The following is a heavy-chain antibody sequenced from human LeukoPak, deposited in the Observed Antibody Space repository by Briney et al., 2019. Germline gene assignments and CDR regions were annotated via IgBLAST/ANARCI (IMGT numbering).Heavy chain of an antibody. V-gene: IGHV3-9*01. CDR1: GFTFDDYA. Sequence: GGSLRLSCAASGFTFDDYAMHWVRQAPGKGLEWVSGISWNSGSIGYADSVKGRFTISRDNAKNSLYLQMNSLRAEDTALYYCAKGRRVRFYYYYGMDVWGQGTTVTVSS. D-gene: IGHD2-21*01. J-gene: IGHJ6*02. CDR2: ISWNSGSI. CDR3: AKGRRVRFYYYYGMDV.